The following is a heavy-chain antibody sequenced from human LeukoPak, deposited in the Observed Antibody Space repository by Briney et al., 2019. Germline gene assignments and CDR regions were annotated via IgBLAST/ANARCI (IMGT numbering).Heavy chain of an antibody. J-gene: IGHJ4*02. CDR3: ARDRGSGCHDY. V-gene: IGHV3-23*01. CDR2: ISGSGGST. D-gene: IGHD6-19*01. Sequence: GGSLRLSCAASGFTFSSYAMSWVRQAPGKGLGWVSAISGSGGSTYYADSVKGRFPISRDNSKNTLYLQMNSLRAEDTAVYYCARDRGSGCHDYWGQGTLVTVSS. CDR1: GFTFSSYA.